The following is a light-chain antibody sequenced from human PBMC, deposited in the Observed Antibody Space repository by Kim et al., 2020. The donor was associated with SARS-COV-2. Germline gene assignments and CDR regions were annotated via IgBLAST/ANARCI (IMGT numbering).Light chain of an antibody. CDR3: QQYYSTPYT. CDR2: WAS. V-gene: IGKV4-1*01. CDR1: QSVLYSSNNQNY. J-gene: IGKJ2*01. Sequence: AIINCKSSQSVLYSSNNQNYLAWYQQKPGQPPKLLIYWASTREYGVPDRFSGSGSGTDFTLTISSLQAEDVAVYYCQQYYSTPYTFGQGTKLEI.